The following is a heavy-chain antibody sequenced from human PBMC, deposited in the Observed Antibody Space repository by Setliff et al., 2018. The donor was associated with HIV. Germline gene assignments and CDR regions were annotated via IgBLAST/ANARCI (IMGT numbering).Heavy chain of an antibody. CDR1: GFSFTDTY. CDR2: IYKAGKT. V-gene: IGHV3-53*01. J-gene: IGHJ4*02. D-gene: IGHD5-18*01. CDR3: AKGGYGGAYYVAGY. Sequence: PGGSLRLSCAASGFSFTDTYMAWVRQAPGKGLEWVTLIYKAGKTYYADFVKGRFTIARDDTKNTVSLQMTNLEPGDTAMYYCAKGGYGGAYYVAGYWGQGTKVTVSS.